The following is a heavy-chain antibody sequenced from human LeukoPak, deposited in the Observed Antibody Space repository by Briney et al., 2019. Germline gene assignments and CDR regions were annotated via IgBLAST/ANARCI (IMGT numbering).Heavy chain of an antibody. CDR3: ARSFRH. V-gene: IGHV3-48*03. CDR1: GFTFSSYE. CDR2: VSSSGSSI. Sequence: QPGGSLSLSCTASGFTFSSYEMNWVRQAPGKGLEWVSYVSSSGSSIYYADSVKGRFTISRDNAKNSLYLQMNSLRAEDTAIYYCARSFRHWGQGTLVTVSS. J-gene: IGHJ4*02. D-gene: IGHD2-21*01.